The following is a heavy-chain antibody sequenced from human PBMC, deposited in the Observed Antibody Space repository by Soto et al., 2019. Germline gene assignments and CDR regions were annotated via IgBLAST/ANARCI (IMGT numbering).Heavy chain of an antibody. CDR1: GGSISSYC. V-gene: IGHV4-59*01. CDR3: ARGGYYDFWSGYYKGGHYYYGMDV. D-gene: IGHD3-3*01. CDR2: IYYSGST. J-gene: IGHJ6*02. Sequence: PSETLSLTCTVSGGSISSYCWSWIRQPPGKGLEWIGYIYYSGSTNYNPSLKSRVTISVDTSKNQFSLKLSSVTAADTAVYYCARGGYYDFWSGYYKGGHYYYGMDVWGQGTTVTVSS.